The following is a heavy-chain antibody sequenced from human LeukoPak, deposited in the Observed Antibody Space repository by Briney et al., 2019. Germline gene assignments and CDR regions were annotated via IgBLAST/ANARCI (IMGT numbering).Heavy chain of an antibody. V-gene: IGHV5-51*01. CDR1: GYSFTTYW. CDR2: IYPGDSDT. J-gene: IGHJ3*02. CDR3: ARLRPQDAFDI. Sequence: GESLKISCKGSGYSFTTYWIGWVRQMPGKGLEWMGIIYPGDSDTRYSPSFQGQVTISADKSISTAYLQWNSLKASDTAMYYCARLRPQDAFDIWGQGTMVSVSS.